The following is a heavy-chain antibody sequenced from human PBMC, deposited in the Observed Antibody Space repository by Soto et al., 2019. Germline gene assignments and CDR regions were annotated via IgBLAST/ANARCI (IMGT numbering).Heavy chain of an antibody. V-gene: IGHV3-74*01. CDR3: ARAMVRGVRYDAFDI. D-gene: IGHD3-10*01. J-gene: IGHJ3*02. Sequence: GGSLRLSCAASGFTFSSYWMHWVRQAPGKGLVWVSRINSDGSSTRYADPVKGRFTISRDNAKNTLYLQMNSLRAEDTAVYYCARAMVRGVRYDAFDIWGQGTMVTVSS. CDR2: INSDGSST. CDR1: GFTFSSYW.